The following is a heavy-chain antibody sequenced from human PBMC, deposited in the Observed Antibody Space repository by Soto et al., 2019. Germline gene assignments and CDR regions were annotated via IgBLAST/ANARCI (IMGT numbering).Heavy chain of an antibody. Sequence: QVQLVESGGGVVQPGRSLRLSCAASGFTFSTYAMHWVRQAPAQGLEWVAVISYDGSNQYYADSVKGRFTISRDNSNNTLYLQMNSLRAEDTAVYYGARDDSVITDLDYWGQGTLVTVSS. CDR2: ISYDGSNQ. D-gene: IGHD3-16*01. CDR3: ARDDSVITDLDY. CDR1: GFTFSTYA. J-gene: IGHJ4*02. V-gene: IGHV3-30-3*01.